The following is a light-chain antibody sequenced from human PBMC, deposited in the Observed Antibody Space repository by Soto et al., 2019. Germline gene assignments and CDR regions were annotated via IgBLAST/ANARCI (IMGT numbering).Light chain of an antibody. J-gene: IGKJ1*01. Sequence: DIQMTQSPFSLSASVGDRVTITCRASQSISSYLNWYQQKPAKRPKLLIYAAVSLQSGIPSRFSAYGSGTDFTLTISSLQPEDFATYYCQQTYSSPQWTFGQGTKVEIK. V-gene: IGKV1-39*01. CDR1: QSISSY. CDR2: AAV. CDR3: QQTYSSPQWT.